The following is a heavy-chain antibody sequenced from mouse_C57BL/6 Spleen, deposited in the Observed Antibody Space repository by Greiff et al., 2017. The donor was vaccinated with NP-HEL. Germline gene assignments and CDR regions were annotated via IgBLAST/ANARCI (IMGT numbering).Heavy chain of an antibody. CDR2: ISSGSSTI. D-gene: IGHD2-1*01. V-gene: IGHV5-17*01. Sequence: EVMLVESGGGLVKPGGSLKLSCAASGFTLSDYGMHWVRQAPEKGLEWVAYISSGSSTIYYADTVKGRFTISRDTAKNTLFLQMTSLRSEDTAMYYCARPYGNFWFAYWGQGTLVTVSA. CDR3: ARPYGNFWFAY. J-gene: IGHJ3*01. CDR1: GFTLSDYG.